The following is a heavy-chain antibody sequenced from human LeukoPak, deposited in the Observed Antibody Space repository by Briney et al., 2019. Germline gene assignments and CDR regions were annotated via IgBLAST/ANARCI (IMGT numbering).Heavy chain of an antibody. Sequence: GGSLRLSCAASGFTFSSYGMHWVRRVSGKGLEWVAVIWNDGSDSYCADSVKGRFTISRDNSKNTVYLQMNSVRAEDTAVYYCARGVGTRYYFDYWGQGTLVTVSS. J-gene: IGHJ4*02. CDR3: ARGVGTRYYFDY. CDR1: GFTFSSYG. V-gene: IGHV3-33*01. D-gene: IGHD1-26*01. CDR2: IWNDGSDS.